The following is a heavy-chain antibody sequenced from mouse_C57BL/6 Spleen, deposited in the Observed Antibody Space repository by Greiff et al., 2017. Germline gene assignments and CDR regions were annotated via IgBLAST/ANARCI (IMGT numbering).Heavy chain of an antibody. J-gene: IGHJ2*01. CDR3: ARSLVITTVVATYDDY. D-gene: IGHD1-1*01. CDR2: IYPGDGDT. CDR1: GYAFSSYW. Sequence: VQLQQSGAELVKPGASVKISCKASGYAFSSYWMNWVKQRPGKGLEWIGQIYPGDGDTNYNGKFKGKATLTADKSSSTAYMQLSSLTSEDAAVYCCARSLVITTVVATYDDYWGQGTTLTVSS. V-gene: IGHV1-80*01.